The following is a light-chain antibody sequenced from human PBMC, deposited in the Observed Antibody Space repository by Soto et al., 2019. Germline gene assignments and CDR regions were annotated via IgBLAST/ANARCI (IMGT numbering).Light chain of an antibody. V-gene: IGLV3-21*04. CDR1: NIGSKS. Sequence: SSELTQPPSVSGAPGKTARITCGGNNIGSKSVHWYQQKPGQAPVLVIYYDSDRPSGIPERFSGSNSGNTATLTISRVEAGDEADNYCQVWDSSSDHRVFGGGTKLTVL. CDR2: YDS. CDR3: QVWDSSSDHRV. J-gene: IGLJ2*01.